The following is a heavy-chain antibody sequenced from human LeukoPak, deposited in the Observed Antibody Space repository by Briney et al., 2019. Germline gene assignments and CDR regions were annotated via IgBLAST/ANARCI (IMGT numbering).Heavy chain of an antibody. CDR2: INAGNGNT. V-gene: IGHV1-3*01. D-gene: IGHD3-22*01. CDR1: GYTFTSYA. Sequence: ASVKVSCKASGYTFTSYAMHWVRQSPGQRLEWMGWINAGNGNTKYSQKFQGRVTITRDTSASTAYMELSSLRSEDTAVYYCAREGSYSSGFTFDPWGQGTLVTVSS. J-gene: IGHJ5*02. CDR3: AREGSYSSGFTFDP.